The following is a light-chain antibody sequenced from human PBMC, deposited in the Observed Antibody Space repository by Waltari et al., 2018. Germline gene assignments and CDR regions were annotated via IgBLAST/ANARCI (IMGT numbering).Light chain of an antibody. V-gene: IGKV3-11*01. CDR1: QSVSSY. J-gene: IGKJ2*01. CDR3: QQRSNWPYT. Sequence: EIVLIQSPATLSLSPGERATLSCRASQSVSSYLAWYQQKPGQAPRLLIYDASNRATGIPARFSGSGSGTDFTLTISSLEPEDFAVYYCQQRSNWPYTFGQGTKLEIK. CDR2: DAS.